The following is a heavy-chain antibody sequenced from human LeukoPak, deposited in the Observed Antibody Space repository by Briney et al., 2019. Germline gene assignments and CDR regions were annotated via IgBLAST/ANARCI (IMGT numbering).Heavy chain of an antibody. CDR1: GFTFSNYA. V-gene: IGHV3-23*01. J-gene: IGHJ4*02. Sequence: GGSLRLSCTAPGFTFSNYAMSWVRQAPGKGLEWVSAISGSGESTYSADSVKGRFTISRDNSKNTLYLQMNSLRAEDTAVYYCAKDVFELYDIYDHWGQGTLVTVSS. CDR2: ISGSGEST. CDR3: AKDVFELYDIYDH. D-gene: IGHD3-9*01.